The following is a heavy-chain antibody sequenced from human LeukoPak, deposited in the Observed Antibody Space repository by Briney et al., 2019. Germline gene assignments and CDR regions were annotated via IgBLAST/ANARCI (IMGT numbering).Heavy chain of an antibody. J-gene: IGHJ3*02. CDR3: ASWNDYGDAINAFDI. D-gene: IGHD4-17*01. V-gene: IGHV1-46*01. Sequence: GASVKVSCKASGYTFTSYYMHWVRQAPGQGLEWMGIINPSGGSTSYAQKFQGRVTMTRDTSTSTVYMELSSLRSDDTAVYYCASWNDYGDAINAFDIWGQGTMVTVSS. CDR2: INPSGGST. CDR1: GYTFTSYY.